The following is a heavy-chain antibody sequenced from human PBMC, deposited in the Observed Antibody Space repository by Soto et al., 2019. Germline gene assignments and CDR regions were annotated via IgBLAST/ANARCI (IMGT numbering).Heavy chain of an antibody. CDR1: GYTFTSYG. V-gene: IGHV1-18*01. CDR2: ISAYNGNT. Sequence: QVQLVQSGAEVKKPGASVKVSCKASGYTFTSYGISWVRQAPGQGLEWMGWISAYNGNTNYAQKLQGRVTMTTDTSSITAYIELRSLRSDDTAVYYCARVRRGYCSGGSCPRYYYYYGMDVWGQGNTVTVSS. CDR3: ARVRRGYCSGGSCPRYYYYYGMDV. J-gene: IGHJ6*02. D-gene: IGHD2-15*01.